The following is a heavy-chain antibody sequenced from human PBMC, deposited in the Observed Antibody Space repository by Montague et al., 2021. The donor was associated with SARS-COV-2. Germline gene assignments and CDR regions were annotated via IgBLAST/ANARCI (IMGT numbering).Heavy chain of an antibody. J-gene: IGHJ5*01. D-gene: IGHD1-14*01. Sequence: SETLSLTCNVSGASISSYYWSWIRQPPGRGLEWIGYIYYTGTSRSNPSLQSRVTMSVDTYKNQFSLTVRSVTAADTSVYYCAGLDRNWFDSWGQGTLVTVSS. CDR3: AGLDRNWFDS. CDR2: IYYTGTS. CDR1: GASISSYY. V-gene: IGHV4-59*01.